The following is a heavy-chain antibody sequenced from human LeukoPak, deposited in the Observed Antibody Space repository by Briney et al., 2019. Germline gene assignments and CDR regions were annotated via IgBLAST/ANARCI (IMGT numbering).Heavy chain of an antibody. J-gene: IGHJ4*02. CDR3: ARQSYWGVVDY. CDR2: IYYSGST. CDR1: GGSISSSSYY. Sequence: SETLSLTCTVSGGSISSSSYYWGWIRQPPGKGLEWIGSIYYSGSTYYNPSLKSRVTISVDTSKNQFSLKLSSVTAADTAVYYCARQSYWGVVDYWGQGTLVTVSS. V-gene: IGHV4-39*01. D-gene: IGHD1-26*01.